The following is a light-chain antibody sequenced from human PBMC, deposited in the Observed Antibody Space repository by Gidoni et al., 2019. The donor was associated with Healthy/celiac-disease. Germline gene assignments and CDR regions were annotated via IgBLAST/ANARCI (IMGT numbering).Light chain of an antibody. J-gene: IGKJ1*01. V-gene: IGKV3-15*01. CDR2: GAS. Sequence: EIGMTQAPATLSVSPGERANLSCRASQSVSSNLAWYQQKPGQAPRLLIYGASTRATGIPARFSGSGSGTEFTLTISSLQSEDFAVYYCQQYNNWPPFXQXTKVEIK. CDR3: QQYNNWPP. CDR1: QSVSSN.